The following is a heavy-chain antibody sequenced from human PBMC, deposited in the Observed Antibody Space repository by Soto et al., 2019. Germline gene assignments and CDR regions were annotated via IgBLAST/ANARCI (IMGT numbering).Heavy chain of an antibody. V-gene: IGHV1-8*01. J-gene: IGHJ5*02. CDR1: GSAFVNND. Sequence: ASEKVSCKASGSAFVNNDIRSLLQATGQVLEWMGWMNPNSGNTGYAQKFQGRVSMTRNTSITTAYLELSSLRSDDTAIYYCARMATSGTLNWFDPWGQGTLVTVSS. CDR2: MNPNSGNT. CDR3: ARMATSGTLNWFDP.